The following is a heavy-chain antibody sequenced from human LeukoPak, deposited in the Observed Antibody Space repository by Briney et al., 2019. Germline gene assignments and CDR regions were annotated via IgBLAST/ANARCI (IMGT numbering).Heavy chain of an antibody. CDR2: IYPGDSDT. Sequence: GESLKISCKGSGYSFTSYWIGWVRQMPGKGLEWMGIIYPGDSDTRYSPSFQGPVTISADKSISTAYLQRSSLKASDTAMYYCARVGYYYDSSGSTFDYWGQGTLVTVSS. D-gene: IGHD3-22*01. V-gene: IGHV5-51*01. CDR3: ARVGYYYDSSGSTFDY. J-gene: IGHJ4*02. CDR1: GYSFTSYW.